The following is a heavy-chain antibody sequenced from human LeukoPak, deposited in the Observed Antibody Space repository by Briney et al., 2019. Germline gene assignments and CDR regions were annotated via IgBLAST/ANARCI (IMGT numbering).Heavy chain of an antibody. D-gene: IGHD1-1*01. J-gene: IGHJ4*02. Sequence: TGGSLRLSCAASGFTFSTYSMKWVRQAPGKGLEWVSSISSSSVYIYYADSVKGRFTISRDNAKNSLYLQMNSLSAEDTAAYYCAREGIAGTGDYWGRGTLVTVSS. CDR1: GFTFSTYS. V-gene: IGHV3-21*01. CDR2: ISSSSVYI. CDR3: AREGIAGTGDY.